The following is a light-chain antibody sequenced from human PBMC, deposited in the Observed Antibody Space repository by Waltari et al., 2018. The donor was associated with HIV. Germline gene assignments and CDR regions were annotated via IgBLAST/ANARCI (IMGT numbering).Light chain of an antibody. J-gene: IGLJ2*01. CDR3: QTWDTSRGVV. CDR2: QDF. CDR1: DLGKTY. Sequence: SYQLTQPPSVSVSPGQTATISCSGDDLGKTYVCWFQQKAGQSPVMVIYQDFNRPSGFPARFSGSNSGNTATLTVSGTQAMDEADHYCQTWDTSRGVVFGGGTKLTVL. V-gene: IGLV3-1*01.